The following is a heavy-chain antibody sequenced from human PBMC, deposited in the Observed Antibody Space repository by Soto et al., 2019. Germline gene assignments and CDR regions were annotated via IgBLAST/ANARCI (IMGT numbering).Heavy chain of an antibody. CDR3: APHVSCSGGSCQYDAFAI. D-gene: IGHD2-15*01. Sequence: GGSLRLSCAASGFTFDDYAMTWIRQAPGKGPEWVSTITADGGTYYADSVKGRFAMSRDTSESTLYLQMNSLGAEDTAAYYCAPHVSCSGGSCQYDAFAIRGQGTMVTVSS. V-gene: IGHV3-23*01. J-gene: IGHJ3*02. CDR2: ITADGGT. CDR1: GFTFDDYA.